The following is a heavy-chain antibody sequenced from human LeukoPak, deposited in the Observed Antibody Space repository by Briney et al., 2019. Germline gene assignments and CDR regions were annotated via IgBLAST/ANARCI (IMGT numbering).Heavy chain of an antibody. V-gene: IGHV3-7*01. CDR2: IKQDGSEK. CDR1: GFIFNNYW. J-gene: IGHJ4*02. Sequence: GGSLRLSCAASGFIFNNYWMRWVRQVPGKGLEWVANIKQDGSEKYYVDSVKGRFTISRDNAKNSLYLQMNSLRAEDTAVYYCMTGPTLWVEGYYFDYWGQGTLVTVSS. CDR3: MTGPTLWVEGYYFDY. D-gene: IGHD3-9*01.